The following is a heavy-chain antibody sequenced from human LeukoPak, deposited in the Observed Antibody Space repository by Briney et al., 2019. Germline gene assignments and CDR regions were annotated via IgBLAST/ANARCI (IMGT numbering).Heavy chain of an antibody. Sequence: SENLSLNCVVSGYSISSGYYWGWIRQPPGKGLEWIGSIYQSGSTYYNPPLKSRVTISLDTSKNQFSLKLSSVTAADTAVYYCARDVDCSSTSCNVFAFDIWGQGTMVTVSS. CDR2: IYQSGST. CDR1: GYSISSGYY. V-gene: IGHV4-38-2*02. CDR3: ARDVDCSSTSCNVFAFDI. D-gene: IGHD2-2*01. J-gene: IGHJ3*02.